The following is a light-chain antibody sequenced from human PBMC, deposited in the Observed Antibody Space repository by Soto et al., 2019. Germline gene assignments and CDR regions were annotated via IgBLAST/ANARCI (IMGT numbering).Light chain of an antibody. CDR1: SSDVGGYSR. CDR2: EVS. Sequence: QSVLTQPASVSGSPGQSITISCTGTSSDVGGYSRVSWYQHHPGKAPKLIIYEVSDRPSGVSNRFSGSKSGNTASLTISGLQAEDEADYYCNSYTSSNTRVFXTGTKVTVL. V-gene: IGLV2-14*01. J-gene: IGLJ1*01. CDR3: NSYTSSNTRV.